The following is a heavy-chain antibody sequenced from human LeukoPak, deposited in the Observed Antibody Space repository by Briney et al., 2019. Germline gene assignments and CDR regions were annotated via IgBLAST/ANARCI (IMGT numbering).Heavy chain of an antibody. J-gene: IGHJ4*02. CDR1: GFTFSSYW. D-gene: IGHD6-19*01. Sequence: DPGGSLRLSCAASGFTFSSYWMSWVRQAPGKGLEWVANIKQDGSEKYYVDSVKGRFTISRDNAKNSLYLQMNSLRAEDTAVYYCAEGGSGWSLDYWGQGTLVTVSS. V-gene: IGHV3-7*01. CDR2: IKQDGSEK. CDR3: AEGGSGWSLDY.